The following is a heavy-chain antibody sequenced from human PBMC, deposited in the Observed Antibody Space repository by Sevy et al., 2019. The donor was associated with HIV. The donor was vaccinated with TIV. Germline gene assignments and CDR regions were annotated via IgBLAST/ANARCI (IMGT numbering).Heavy chain of an antibody. CDR2: FSFGCGRI. D-gene: IGHD2-15*01. CDR1: GFTFSKYS. Sequence: GGSLRLSCEASGFTFSKYSMRWVRQAPGKGLEWVSTFSFGCGRINYADSVKGRFTISRDDSKNTLYLQMNSLRAEDTAVYYCVRDGWNYWGQGTLVTVSS. CDR3: VRDGWNY. V-gene: IGHV3-23*01. J-gene: IGHJ4*02.